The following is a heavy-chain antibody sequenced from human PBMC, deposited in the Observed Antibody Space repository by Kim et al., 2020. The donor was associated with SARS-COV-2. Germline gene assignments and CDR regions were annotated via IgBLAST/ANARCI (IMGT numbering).Heavy chain of an antibody. V-gene: IGHV3-73*01. Sequence: GGSLRLSCAASGFTLSGSAMHWVRQASGKGLEWVGRIRSKANSYDTAYAASVKGRFTISRDNSKNTAYLQMISLKTEDTAVYYCTRGPPYGGSYWDAFDIWGQGTMLTVSS. CDR2: IRSKANSYDT. J-gene: IGHJ3*02. CDR3: TRGPPYGGSYWDAFDI. CDR1: GFTLSGSA. D-gene: IGHD1-26*01.